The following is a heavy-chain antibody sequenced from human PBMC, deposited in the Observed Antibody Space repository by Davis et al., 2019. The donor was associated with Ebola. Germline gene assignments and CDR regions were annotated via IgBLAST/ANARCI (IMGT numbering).Heavy chain of an antibody. V-gene: IGHV5-51*01. J-gene: IGHJ6*02. D-gene: IGHD2-21*02. CDR2: IYPGDSDT. CDR1: GYSFTSYW. CDR3: ARLAYCGGDCSPNYYYYGMDV. Sequence: KVSCKGSGYSFTSYWIGWVRQMPGKGLEWMGIIYPGDSDTRYSPSFQGQVTISADKSISTAYLQWSSLKASDTAMYYCARLAYCGGDCSPNYYYYGMDVWGQGTTVTVSS.